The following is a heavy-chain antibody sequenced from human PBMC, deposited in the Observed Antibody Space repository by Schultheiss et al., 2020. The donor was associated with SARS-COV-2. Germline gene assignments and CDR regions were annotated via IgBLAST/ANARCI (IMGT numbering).Heavy chain of an antibody. J-gene: IGHJ5*02. CDR3: ARSTSDYSNYWHPYNWFDP. Sequence: ASVKVSCKASGYTFTSYDINWVRQATGQGLEWMGWMNPNSGNTGYAQKFQGRVTMTRNTSISTAYMELSSLRSEDTAVYYCARSTSDYSNYWHPYNWFDPWGQGTLVTVSS. CDR2: MNPNSGNT. V-gene: IGHV1-8*01. D-gene: IGHD4-11*01. CDR1: GYTFTSYD.